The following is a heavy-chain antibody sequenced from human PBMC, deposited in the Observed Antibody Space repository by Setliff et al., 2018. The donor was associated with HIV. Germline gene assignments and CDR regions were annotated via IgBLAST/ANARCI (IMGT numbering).Heavy chain of an antibody. V-gene: IGHV1-69*04. CDR3: VRDDNYFDTTGYYPYFDY. D-gene: IGHD3-22*01. Sequence: GASVKVSCKASGGSFTSYTFSWVRQAPGQGLEWMGRIIPIVTIAHYAEQFVGRVTVAADISTSTVYMELRSLRSDDTAMYYCVRDDNYFDTTGYYPYFDYWGQGTQVTVSS. CDR1: GGSFTSYT. CDR2: IIPIVTIA. J-gene: IGHJ4*02.